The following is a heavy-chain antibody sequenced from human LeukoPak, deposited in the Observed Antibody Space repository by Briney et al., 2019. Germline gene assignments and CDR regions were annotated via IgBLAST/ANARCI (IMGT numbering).Heavy chain of an antibody. J-gene: IGHJ4*02. D-gene: IGHD2/OR15-2a*01. Sequence: PGGSLRLSCAASGFTFSIYSMTWVRQAPGKELEWVSYISSTGNTIYYADSVKGRFTISRDNSKNTLYLQMNNLRAEDTAVYYCVSFYEAYWGRGTLVTVSS. CDR3: VSFYEAY. CDR2: ISSTGNTI. CDR1: GFTFSIYS. V-gene: IGHV3-48*01.